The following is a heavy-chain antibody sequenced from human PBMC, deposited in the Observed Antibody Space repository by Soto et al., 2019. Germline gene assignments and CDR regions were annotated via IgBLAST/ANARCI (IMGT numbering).Heavy chain of an antibody. CDR2: TSGSSSYI. J-gene: IGHJ4*02. D-gene: IGHD4-17*01. CDR1: GFTFSSYS. CDR3: ARYSAKGVTTSSFFDY. Sequence: EVQLVESGGGLGKPGGSLRLSCAASGFTFSSYSMNWVRQAPGKGLEWVSSTSGSSSYIYYADSVKGRFTISRDNARNSLFQQMQSLRDEDTAVYYGARYSAKGVTTSSFFDYWGQGTLVTVSS. V-gene: IGHV3-21*01.